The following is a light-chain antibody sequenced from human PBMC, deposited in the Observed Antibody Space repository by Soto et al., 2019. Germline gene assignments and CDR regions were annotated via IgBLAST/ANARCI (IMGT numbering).Light chain of an antibody. Sequence: EIVLTQSPGTLSLSPGERATLSCRASQSISSRSLAWYQQKPGQAPRLLIYGASSRATGIPDRLSGSGSGTDFTLTISRLEPEDFAVYYCQQYGSSSWTFGQGTKVEIK. CDR1: QSISSRS. V-gene: IGKV3-20*01. J-gene: IGKJ1*01. CDR3: QQYGSSSWT. CDR2: GAS.